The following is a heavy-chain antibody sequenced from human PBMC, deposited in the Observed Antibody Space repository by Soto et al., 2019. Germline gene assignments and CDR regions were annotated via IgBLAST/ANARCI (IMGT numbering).Heavy chain of an antibody. D-gene: IGHD3-3*01. V-gene: IGHV3-30-3*01. CDR1: GFTFSSYA. CDR2: ISYDGSNK. Sequence: GGSLRLSCAASGFTFSSYAMHWVRQAPGKGLEWVAVISYDGSNKYYADSVKGRFTISRDNSKNTLYLQMNSLRAEDTAVYYCARAFPLRFLEWLSPPVRGMDVWGQGTTVTVSS. CDR3: ARAFPLRFLEWLSPPVRGMDV. J-gene: IGHJ6*02.